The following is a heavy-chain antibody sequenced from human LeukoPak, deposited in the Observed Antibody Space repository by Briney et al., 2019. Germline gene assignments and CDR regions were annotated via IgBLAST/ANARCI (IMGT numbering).Heavy chain of an antibody. Sequence: PGGSLRLSCAASGFTFSGYGMHWVRQAPGKGLEWVAFIRYDGSNKYYADSVKGRFTISRDNSKNTLYLQMNSLRAEETAVYYCAKEGDGYRQNYFDYWGQGTLVTVSS. V-gene: IGHV3-30*02. J-gene: IGHJ4*02. CDR3: AKEGDGYRQNYFDY. CDR1: GFTFSGYG. D-gene: IGHD5-24*01. CDR2: IRYDGSNK.